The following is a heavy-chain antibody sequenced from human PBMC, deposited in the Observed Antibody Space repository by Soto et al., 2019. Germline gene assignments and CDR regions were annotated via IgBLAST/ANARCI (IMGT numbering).Heavy chain of an antibody. CDR1: GYTFTSYG. CDR2: ISTYNGNT. D-gene: IGHD2-2*02. Sequence: ASVKVSCKASGYTFTSYGISWVRQAPGQGLEWMGWISTYNGNTNYAQKLQGRVTMTTDTPTSTAYMELRSLRSDDTAVYYCARGGSYGSSTSCYIFSAFDSWGQGTMDTVS. J-gene: IGHJ3*02. CDR3: ARGGSYGSSTSCYIFSAFDS. V-gene: IGHV1-18*01.